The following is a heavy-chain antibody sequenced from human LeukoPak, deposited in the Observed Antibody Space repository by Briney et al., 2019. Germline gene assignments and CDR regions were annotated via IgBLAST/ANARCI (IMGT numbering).Heavy chain of an antibody. CDR1: GESFSGYC. J-gene: IGHJ6*02. CDR3: ARGRRVTMVRGVIGGMDV. V-gene: IGHV4-34*01. Sequence: PSETLSLTCAVYGESFSGYCWSWIRQSPGKGLEWIGEINHSGGTNYNPSLKSRVTISLDTSKNQFSLKLSSVTAADTAVYYCARGRRVTMVRGVIGGMDVWGQGTTVTVSS. D-gene: IGHD3-10*01. CDR2: INHSGGT.